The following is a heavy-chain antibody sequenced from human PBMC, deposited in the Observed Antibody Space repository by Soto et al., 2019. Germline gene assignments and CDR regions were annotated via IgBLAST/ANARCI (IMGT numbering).Heavy chain of an antibody. D-gene: IGHD2-2*02. V-gene: IGHV3-23*01. Sequence: GGSLRLSCAASGFTFSHYAMSWVRQAPGKGLEWVSAISASGGSTYYANSVKGRFTISRDNSKNSLYLQLNSLRAEDTAIYYCAKAVGYCTSTSCYNFDYWGQGTLVTVSS. CDR2: ISASGGST. CDR3: AKAVGYCTSTSCYNFDY. J-gene: IGHJ4*02. CDR1: GFTFSHYA.